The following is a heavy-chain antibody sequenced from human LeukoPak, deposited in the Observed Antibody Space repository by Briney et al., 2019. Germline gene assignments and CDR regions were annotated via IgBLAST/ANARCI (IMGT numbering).Heavy chain of an antibody. CDR2: IRYDGSNK. D-gene: IGHD4-17*01. CDR1: GFTFSSYG. J-gene: IGHJ4*02. Sequence: PGGSLRLSCAASGFTFSSYGMHWVRQAPGKGLEWVAFIRYDGSNKYYADSVKGRFTISRDNSKNTLYLQMNSLRAEDTAVYYCAKGLTTVTPRYYFDYWGQGTLVTVSS. CDR3: AKGLTTVTPRYYFDY. V-gene: IGHV3-30*02.